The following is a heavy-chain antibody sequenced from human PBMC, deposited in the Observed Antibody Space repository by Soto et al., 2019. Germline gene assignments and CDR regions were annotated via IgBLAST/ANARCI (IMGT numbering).Heavy chain of an antibody. CDR1: GFTFSSYA. CDR3: ATLRGSGYYSSPPY. J-gene: IGHJ4*02. V-gene: IGHV3-23*01. CDR2: ISGSGGST. Sequence: GGSLRLSCAASGFTFSSYAMSWVRQAPGKGLEWVSAISGSGGSTYYADSVKGRFTISRDNSKNTLYLQMNSLRAEDTAVYYCATLRGSGYYSSPPYWGQGTLVTVSS. D-gene: IGHD3-22*01.